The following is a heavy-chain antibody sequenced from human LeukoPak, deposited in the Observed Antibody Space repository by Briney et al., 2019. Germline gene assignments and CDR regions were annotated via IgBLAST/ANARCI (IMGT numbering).Heavy chain of an antibody. J-gene: IGHJ5*02. CDR3: TRHEDSSSEIDP. Sequence: GGSLRLSCAASGFTFSGSAMHWVRQASGKGLEWVGRIRSKANSYATAYAASVKGRFTISRDDSKNTAYLRMNSLKTEDTAVYYCTRHEDSSSEIDPWGQGTLVTVSS. CDR1: GFTFSGSA. D-gene: IGHD6-13*01. V-gene: IGHV3-73*01. CDR2: IRSKANSYAT.